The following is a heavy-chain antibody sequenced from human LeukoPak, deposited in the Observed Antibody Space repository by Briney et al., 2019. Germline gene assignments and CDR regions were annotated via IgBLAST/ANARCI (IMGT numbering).Heavy chain of an antibody. Sequence: GGSLRLSCAASGFTFSTYAMSWVRQAPGKGLEWVSAISGSAGSTNYADSVKGRFTISRDNFKNTLYLQMNSLRAEDTAVYYCAKANFYCSGGSCWFDYWGQGTLVTVSS. D-gene: IGHD2-15*01. CDR2: ISGSAGST. CDR3: AKANFYCSGGSCWFDY. CDR1: GFTFSTYA. J-gene: IGHJ4*02. V-gene: IGHV3-23*01.